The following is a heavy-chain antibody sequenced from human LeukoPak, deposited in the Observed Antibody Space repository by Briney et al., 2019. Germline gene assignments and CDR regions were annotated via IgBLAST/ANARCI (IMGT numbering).Heavy chain of an antibody. Sequence: PSETLSLTCTVSGGSISSYYWSWIRQPPGKGLEWIGYIYYSGSTNYNPSLKSRVTISVDTSKNQFSLKLSSVTAADTAVYYCARWFEAARMSYYYGMDVWGKGTTVTVSS. V-gene: IGHV4-59*01. CDR3: ARWFEAARMSYYYGMDV. CDR2: IYYSGST. J-gene: IGHJ6*04. CDR1: GGSISSYY. D-gene: IGHD2-15*01.